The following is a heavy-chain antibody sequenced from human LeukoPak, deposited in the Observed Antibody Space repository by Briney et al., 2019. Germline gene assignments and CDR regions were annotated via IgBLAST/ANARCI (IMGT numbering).Heavy chain of an antibody. CDR2: IYYSGTT. J-gene: IGHJ3*02. CDR1: GGSISSSSYY. Sequence: SETLSLTCTVSGGSISSSSYYWGWIRQPPGKGLEWIGSIYYSGTTHYNPSLESRVTISVDTSKNQFSLKLSSVTAADTAVYYCARKSLVGAYTFDIWGQGTMVTVSS. D-gene: IGHD1-26*01. CDR3: ARKSLVGAYTFDI. V-gene: IGHV4-39*07.